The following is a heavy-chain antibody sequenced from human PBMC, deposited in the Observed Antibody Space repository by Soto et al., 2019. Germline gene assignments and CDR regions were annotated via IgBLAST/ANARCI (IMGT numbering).Heavy chain of an antibody. CDR3: AKGYGDSDS. Sequence: EVLLLESGGALVRPGGSLRLSCAASGFTFSRHAMTWVRQAPLKGLEWVSSISNSDDTTYYSASVTGRFTISRDISKSTLYLQMNSQRAAVTGVSYGAKGYGDSDSWGQGTQVTVSS. D-gene: IGHD4-17*01. CDR2: ISNSDDTT. J-gene: IGHJ4*02. V-gene: IGHV3-23*01. CDR1: GFTFSRHA.